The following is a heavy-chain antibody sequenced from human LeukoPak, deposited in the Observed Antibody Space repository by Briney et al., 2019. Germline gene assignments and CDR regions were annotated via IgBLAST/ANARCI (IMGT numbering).Heavy chain of an antibody. CDR3: ARTKHYDILTGYRSFYYYYYMDV. V-gene: IGHV4-39*01. D-gene: IGHD3-9*01. CDR1: GRSISSSSYY. Sequence: PSETLSLTCTVSGRSISSSSYYGGWIRQPPGKGLEWIGSIYYSGNTYYNPSLKSRVTISVDTSKNQFSLKLSSVTAADTAVYYCARTKHYDILTGYRSFYYYYYMDVWGKGTTVTVSS. CDR2: IYYSGNT. J-gene: IGHJ6*03.